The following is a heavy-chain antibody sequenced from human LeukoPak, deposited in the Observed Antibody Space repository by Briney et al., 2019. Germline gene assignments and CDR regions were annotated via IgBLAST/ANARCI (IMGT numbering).Heavy chain of an antibody. CDR1: GFTVSSNY. Sequence: PGGFLRLSCAASGFTVSSNYMSWVRQAPGKGLEWVSVIYSGGSTYYADSVKGRFTISRHNSKNTLYLQMNSLSADDTAVYYCARGADAPMRYYFDYWGQGTLVTVSS. CDR3: ARGADAPMRYYFDY. J-gene: IGHJ4*02. CDR2: IYSGGST. V-gene: IGHV3-53*04.